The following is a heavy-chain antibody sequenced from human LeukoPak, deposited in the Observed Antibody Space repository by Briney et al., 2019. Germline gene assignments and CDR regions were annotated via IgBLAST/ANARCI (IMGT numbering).Heavy chain of an antibody. J-gene: IGHJ4*02. Sequence: GGSLRRSCAASGFTVSTNCMTWVRQAPGKGLEWVSTIYSGGTTYYADSVMGRFTISRDNSKNTLYLQMNSLRDEDTAVYYCARDSQRRFDYWGQGTLVTVSS. D-gene: IGHD1-1*01. CDR1: GFTVSTNC. V-gene: IGHV3-53*01. CDR3: ARDSQRRFDY. CDR2: IYSGGTT.